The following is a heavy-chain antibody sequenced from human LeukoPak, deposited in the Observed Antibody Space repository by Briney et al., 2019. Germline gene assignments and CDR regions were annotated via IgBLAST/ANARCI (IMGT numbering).Heavy chain of an antibody. CDR2: ISAYNGNT. Sequence: ASVKVSCKASGYTFTSYGISWVRQAPGQGLEWMGWISAYNGNTNYAQKLQGRVTMTTDTSTSTAYMELRSLRSDDTAVYYCARDLIVPAAGYFQHWGQGTLLTVSS. CDR3: ARDLIVPAAGYFQH. D-gene: IGHD2-2*01. CDR1: GYTFTSYG. V-gene: IGHV1-18*01. J-gene: IGHJ1*01.